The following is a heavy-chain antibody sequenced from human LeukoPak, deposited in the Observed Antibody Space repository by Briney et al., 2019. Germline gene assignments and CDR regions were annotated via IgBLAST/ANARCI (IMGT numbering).Heavy chain of an antibody. J-gene: IGHJ4*02. Sequence: ASVKVSRKASGYTFTSYYMHWVRQAPGQGLEWMGIINPSGGSTSYARKFQGRVTMTRDTSTSTVYMELSSLRSEDTAVYYCARSTVTSAFDYWGQGTLVTVSS. CDR2: INPSGGST. CDR3: ARSTVTSAFDY. CDR1: GYTFTSYY. D-gene: IGHD4-17*01. V-gene: IGHV1-46*01.